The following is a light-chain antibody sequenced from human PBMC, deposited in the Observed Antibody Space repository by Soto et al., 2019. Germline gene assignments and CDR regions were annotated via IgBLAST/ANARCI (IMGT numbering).Light chain of an antibody. CDR1: QGVSSA. CDR2: DAS. J-gene: IGKJ3*01. CDR3: QQFNNYPFT. Sequence: AIQLTQSPSSLSASVGDRVTITCRASQGVSSALAWYQQKPGKAPKSLIYDASTLHSGVPSRFSGSGSGTDFTLTISSLQPEDFATYYFQQFNNYPFTFGPGTKVDIK. V-gene: IGKV1D-13*01.